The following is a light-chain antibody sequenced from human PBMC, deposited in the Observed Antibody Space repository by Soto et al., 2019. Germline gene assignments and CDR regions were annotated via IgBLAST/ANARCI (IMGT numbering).Light chain of an antibody. CDR2: EVS. CDR1: SSDVGSYNL. J-gene: IGLJ1*01. CDR3: CSSAGSSTFLYV. V-gene: IGLV2-23*02. Sequence: QSALTQPASVSGSPGQSITISCTGTSSDVGSYNLVSWYQQHPGKAPKLMIYEVSKRPSGVSNRFSGSKSGNTASLTISGLQAEDEADYYCCSSAGSSTFLYVFGTGTKVTVL.